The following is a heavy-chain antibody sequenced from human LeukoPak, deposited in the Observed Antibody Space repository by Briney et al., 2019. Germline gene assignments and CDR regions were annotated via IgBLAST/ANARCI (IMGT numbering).Heavy chain of an antibody. V-gene: IGHV3-74*01. D-gene: IGHD6-6*01. CDR2: INSDGSAT. CDR1: GFTFITYW. J-gene: IGHJ4*02. Sequence: GSLRLSCAASGFTFITYWMHWVRLGPGKGLVWVSRINSDGSATTYADSVKGRFTISRDNAKNTLYLQMNSLRAEDTAVYYCAREGSSSSGRYFDYWGQGTLVTVSS. CDR3: AREGSSSSGRYFDY.